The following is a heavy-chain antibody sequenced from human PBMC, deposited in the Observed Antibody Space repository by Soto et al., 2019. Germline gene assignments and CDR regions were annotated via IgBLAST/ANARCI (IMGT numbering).Heavy chain of an antibody. J-gene: IGHJ1*01. V-gene: IGHV3-15*01. D-gene: IGHD3-22*01. CDR2: IKSKTDGGTT. Sequence: EVQLVESGGGLVKPGGSLRLSCAASGFTFSNAWMSWVRQAPGKGLEWVGRIKSKTDGGTTDYAAPVKGRFTISRDDSKNTLYLQMNSLKTEDTAVYYCTTGPSDSSGYYEYFQYWGQGTLVTVSS. CDR3: TTGPSDSSGYYEYFQY. CDR1: GFTFSNAW.